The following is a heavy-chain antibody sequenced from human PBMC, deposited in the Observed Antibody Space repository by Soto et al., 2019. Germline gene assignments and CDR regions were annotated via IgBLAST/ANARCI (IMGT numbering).Heavy chain of an antibody. CDR1: GYPFTSYH. J-gene: IGHJ5*02. Sequence: QVQLVQSAAEVRKPGASVMLSCKTSGYPFTSYHMHWVRQAPGQGLEWMGAINPTEGRTRYSQKFQDRVTMTRDTSSSIVYMELNSLRSEDTAFYFWARGRDYIFGYNWFDPWGQGTLVTVSS. CDR2: INPTEGRT. D-gene: IGHD3-3*02. CDR3: ARGRDYIFGYNWFDP. V-gene: IGHV1-46*01.